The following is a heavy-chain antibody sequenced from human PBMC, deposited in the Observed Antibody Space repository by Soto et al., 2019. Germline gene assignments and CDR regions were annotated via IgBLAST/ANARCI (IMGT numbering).Heavy chain of an antibody. CDR2: ISGSGGST. CDR3: AKLAPLHTNWNWAFDL. V-gene: IGHV3-23*01. D-gene: IGHD1-7*01. Sequence: PGGCLRLSWAASGFTFSSYAMSWVRQAPGKGLEWVSAISGSGGSTYYADSVKGRFTISRDNSKNTLYLQMNSLRAEDTAVYYCAKLAPLHTNWNWAFDLWGQGTMVTASS. J-gene: IGHJ3*01. CDR1: GFTFSSYA.